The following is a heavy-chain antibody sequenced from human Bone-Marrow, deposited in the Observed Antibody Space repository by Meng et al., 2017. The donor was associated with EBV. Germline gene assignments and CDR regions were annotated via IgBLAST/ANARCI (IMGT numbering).Heavy chain of an antibody. CDR1: GVSISSRNW. CDR2: IYHSGST. J-gene: IGHJ4*02. Sequence: HVQVQWSCHGLVKPSVTPSLTCAVSGVSISSRNWWSCVRLPPGKGLEWIGEIYHSGSTNYNPSLKSRVTITVDKSKNQFSLNLSSVTAADTAVYYCARDAGDDGSGSYYSDYWGQGTLVTVSS. CDR3: ARDAGDDGSGSYYSDY. D-gene: IGHD3-10*01. V-gene: IGHV4-4*02.